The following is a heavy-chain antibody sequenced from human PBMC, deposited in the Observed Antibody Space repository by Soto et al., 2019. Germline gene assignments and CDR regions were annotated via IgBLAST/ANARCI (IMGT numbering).Heavy chain of an antibody. Sequence: GGSLRLSCAASGFTFSSYAMSWVRQAPGKGLEWVAVISYDGSNKYYADSVKGRFTISRDNSKNTLYLQMNSLRAEDTAVYYCARDRIVVPAPDYYYGMDVWCQGTKVTVSS. D-gene: IGHD2-2*01. J-gene: IGHJ6*02. CDR3: ARDRIVVPAPDYYYGMDV. CDR1: GFTFSSYA. V-gene: IGHV3-30-3*01. CDR2: ISYDGSNK.